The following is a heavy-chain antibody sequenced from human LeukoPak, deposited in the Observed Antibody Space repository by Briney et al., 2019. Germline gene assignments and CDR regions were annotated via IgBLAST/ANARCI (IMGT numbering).Heavy chain of an antibody. J-gene: IGHJ4*02. CDR1: GITLSNYG. CDR3: AKGGYDYVEIGYFDY. D-gene: IGHD5-12*01. V-gene: IGHV3-23*01. CDR2: IISSRGAA. Sequence: GGSLILSCSVSGITLSNYGMSSVRQAPAEGLEGVSAIISSRGAAFYADSVKGRFPISRDNSKNKLYLQVTSLRAEDTAVYYCAKGGYDYVEIGYFDYWGQGTLVTVSS.